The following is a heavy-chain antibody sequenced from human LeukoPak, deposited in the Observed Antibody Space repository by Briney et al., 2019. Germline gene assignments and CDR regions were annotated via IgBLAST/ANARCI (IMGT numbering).Heavy chain of an antibody. CDR1: GYTFSNYG. J-gene: IGHJ4*02. Sequence: ASVKVSCKASGYTFSNYGISWVRQAPGRGLEWMGWISAYNGYTNYAQNLQGRVTMTTDTSTSTAYMELRSLRSDDTAVYYCARGGYSYGYGGYSDYWGQGTLVTVSS. V-gene: IGHV1-18*01. CDR3: ARGGYSYGYGGYSDY. D-gene: IGHD5-18*01. CDR2: ISAYNGYT.